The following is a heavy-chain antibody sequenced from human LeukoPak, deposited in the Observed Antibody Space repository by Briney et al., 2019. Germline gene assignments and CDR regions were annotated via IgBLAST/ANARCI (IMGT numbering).Heavy chain of an antibody. Sequence: SETLSLTCTVSGGSISSGGYYWSWIRQHPGKGLEWIGYIYYSGSTYYNPSLKSRVTISVDTSKNQFSLKLSSVTAADTAVYYCARDYARPQACYGMDVWGQGITVTVSS. CDR3: ARDYARPQACYGMDV. D-gene: IGHD3-16*01. J-gene: IGHJ6*02. V-gene: IGHV4-31*03. CDR1: GGSISSGGYY. CDR2: IYYSGST.